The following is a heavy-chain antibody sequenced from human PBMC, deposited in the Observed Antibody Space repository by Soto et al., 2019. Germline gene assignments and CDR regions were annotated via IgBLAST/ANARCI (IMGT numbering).Heavy chain of an antibody. J-gene: IGHJ6*02. CDR2: ISYDGSNK. CDR3: ARSQNYDFWSGYYTPSGMDV. CDR1: GFTFSSYA. D-gene: IGHD3-3*01. Sequence: GGSLRLSCAASGFTFSSYAMHWVRQAPGKGLEWVAVISYDGSNKYYADSVKGRFTISRDNSKNTLYLQMNSLRAEDTAVYYCARSQNYDFWSGYYTPSGMDVWGQGTTVTVSS. V-gene: IGHV3-30-3*01.